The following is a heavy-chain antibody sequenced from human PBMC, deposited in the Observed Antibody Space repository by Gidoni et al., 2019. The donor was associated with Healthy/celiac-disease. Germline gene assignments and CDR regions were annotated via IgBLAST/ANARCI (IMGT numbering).Heavy chain of an antibody. CDR3: ALSWYFDL. V-gene: IGHV3-23*01. CDR1: GFTFSSYA. Sequence: EVQLLESGGGLVQPGGSLRPPCAASGFTFSSYAMSLVRQAPGKGLEWVSAISGSGGSTYYADSVKGRFTISRDNSKNTLYLQMNSLRAEDTAVYYCALSWYFDLWGRGTLVTVSS. J-gene: IGHJ2*01. CDR2: ISGSGGST.